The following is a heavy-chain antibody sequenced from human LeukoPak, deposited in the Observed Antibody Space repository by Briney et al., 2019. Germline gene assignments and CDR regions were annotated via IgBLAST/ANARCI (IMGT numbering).Heavy chain of an antibody. CDR2: INPNSGGT. Sequence: RASVEVSCKASGYTFSSYSISWVRQAPGQGLEWMGWINPNSGGTIYVQKLQGRVTMTRDTSISTAYMELSRLKSDDTAVYYCARPGVTPDTNWFDSWGQGTLVIVSS. V-gene: IGHV1-2*02. CDR1: GYTFSSYS. CDR3: ARPGVTPDTNWFDS. J-gene: IGHJ5*01. D-gene: IGHD5-18*01.